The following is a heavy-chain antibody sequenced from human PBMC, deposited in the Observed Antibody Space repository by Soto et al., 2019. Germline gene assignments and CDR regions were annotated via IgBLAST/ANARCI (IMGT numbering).Heavy chain of an antibody. D-gene: IGHD3-10*01. V-gene: IGHV2-5*02. Sequence: SGPTLVNPTQTLTLTCTFSGFSLSTSGVGVGWIRQPPGKALEWLALIYWDDDKRYSPSLKSGLTITKDTSKNQVVLTMTNMDPVDTATYYCAHTRVEYYYGSGSYYNSGYYMDVWGKGTTVTVSS. J-gene: IGHJ6*03. CDR1: GFSLSTSGVG. CDR3: AHTRVEYYYGSGSYYNSGYYMDV. CDR2: IYWDDDK.